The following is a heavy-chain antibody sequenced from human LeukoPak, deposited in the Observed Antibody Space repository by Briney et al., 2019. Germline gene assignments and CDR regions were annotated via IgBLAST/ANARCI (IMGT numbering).Heavy chain of an antibody. Sequence: KAGGSLGLSCAASGFTFSDYYMSWIRQAPGKGLEWVSYISSSGSTIYYADSVKGRFTISRDNAKNSLYLQMNSLRAEDTAVYCCARDLERRYDSSGYNEGDAFDIWGQGTMVTVSS. CDR3: ARDLERRYDSSGYNEGDAFDI. CDR1: GFTFSDYY. V-gene: IGHV3-11*04. CDR2: ISSSGSTI. J-gene: IGHJ3*02. D-gene: IGHD3-22*01.